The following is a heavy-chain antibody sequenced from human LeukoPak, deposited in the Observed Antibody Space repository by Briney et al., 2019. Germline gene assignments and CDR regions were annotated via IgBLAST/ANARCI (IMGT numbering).Heavy chain of an antibody. CDR2: IYYSGST. J-gene: IGHJ4*02. CDR3: ASVDTAMVTFSV. D-gene: IGHD5-18*01. Sequence: SETLSLTCTVSGGSISSYYWSWIRQPPGKGLEWIGYIYYSGSTNYNPSLKSRVTISVDTSKNQFSLKLSSVTAADTAVYYCASVDTAMVTFSVWGQGTLVTVSS. CDR1: GGSISSYY. V-gene: IGHV4-59*01.